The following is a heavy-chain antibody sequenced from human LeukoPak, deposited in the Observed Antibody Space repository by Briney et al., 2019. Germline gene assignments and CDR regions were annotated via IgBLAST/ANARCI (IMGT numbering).Heavy chain of an antibody. CDR3: ANERGYNYGYSFDY. Sequence: GGSLRLSCATSGFTFSGYPIHWVRQAPGKGLEWVAVISYDGSNKYYADSVKGRFTIFRDNSKNTLYLQMNSLRAEDTAVYYCANERGYNYGYSFDYWGQGTLVTVSS. J-gene: IGHJ4*02. CDR1: GFTFSGYP. D-gene: IGHD5-18*01. V-gene: IGHV3-30-3*02. CDR2: ISYDGSNK.